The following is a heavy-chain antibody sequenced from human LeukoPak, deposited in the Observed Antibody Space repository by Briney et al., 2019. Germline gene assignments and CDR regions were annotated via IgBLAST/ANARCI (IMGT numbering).Heavy chain of an antibody. CDR2: IYHSGST. CDR3: ARGGYFDWLPRGNYFDY. J-gene: IGHJ4*02. D-gene: IGHD3-9*01. V-gene: IGHV4-30-2*01. CDR1: GGSISSGGYS. Sequence: SQTLSLTCAVSGGSISSGGYSWSWIRQPPGKGLEWIGYIYHSGSTYYNPSLESRVTISVDRSKNQFSLKLSSVTAADTAVYYCARGGYFDWLPRGNYFDYWGQGTLVTVSS.